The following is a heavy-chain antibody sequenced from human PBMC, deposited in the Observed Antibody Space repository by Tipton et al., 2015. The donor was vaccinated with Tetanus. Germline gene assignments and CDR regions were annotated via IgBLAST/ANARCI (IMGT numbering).Heavy chain of an antibody. Sequence: TLSLTCTVSGDSVRSGDYQWNWIRQSPGKGLEWLAYISNSGRTNSNYDLKSRISISRDTSKNHFSLRLASVTAADTAVYFCARANFESSKKGPFDSWGQGTLVIVSA. V-gene: IGHV4-61*03. J-gene: IGHJ4*02. CDR2: ISNSGRT. D-gene: IGHD5-24*01. CDR3: ARANFESSKKGPFDS. CDR1: GDSVRSGDYQ.